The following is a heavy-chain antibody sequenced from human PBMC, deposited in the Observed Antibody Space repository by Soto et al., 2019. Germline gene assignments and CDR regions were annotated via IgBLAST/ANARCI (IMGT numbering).Heavy chain of an antibody. D-gene: IGHD5-18*01. CDR2: IYYSGST. J-gene: IGHJ4*02. V-gene: IGHV4-59*01. Sequence: SETLSLTCTVSGGSISSYYWSWIRQPPGKGLEWIGYIYYSGSTNYNPSLKSRVTITADESTSTAYMELSSLRSEDTAVYYCARDRGYSYGPNLGFDYWGQGTLVTVSS. CDR3: ARDRGYSYGPNLGFDY. CDR1: GGSISSYY.